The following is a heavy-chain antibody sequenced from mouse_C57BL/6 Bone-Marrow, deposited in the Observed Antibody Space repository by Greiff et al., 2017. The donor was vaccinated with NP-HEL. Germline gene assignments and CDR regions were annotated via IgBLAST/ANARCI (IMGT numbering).Heavy chain of an antibody. CDR1: GYTFTDYE. CDR2: IDPETGGT. Sequence: VQLQQSGAELVRPGASVTLSCKASGYTFTDYEMHWVKQTPVHGLEWIGAIDPETGGTAYNQKFKGKAILTADKSSSTAYMELRSLTSEDSAVYYSTILKEYAMDYWGQGTSVTVSS. CDR3: TILKEYAMDY. V-gene: IGHV1-15*01. J-gene: IGHJ4*01.